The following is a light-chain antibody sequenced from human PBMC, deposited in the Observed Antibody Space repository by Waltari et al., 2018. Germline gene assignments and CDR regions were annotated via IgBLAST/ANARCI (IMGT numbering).Light chain of an antibody. J-gene: IGKJ4*01. CDR3: HQYYSAPLT. Sequence: DIVMTQSPDSLAVSLGERAVINCKSSQNLLYGPNKKHYLAWYQQKSGQPPTLIVYWASSRVSGVPDRFSASGSGTDFTLTISSLQAEDVAVYYCHQYYSAPLTFGGGTKVEIK. CDR2: WAS. CDR1: QNLLYGPNKKHY. V-gene: IGKV4-1*01.